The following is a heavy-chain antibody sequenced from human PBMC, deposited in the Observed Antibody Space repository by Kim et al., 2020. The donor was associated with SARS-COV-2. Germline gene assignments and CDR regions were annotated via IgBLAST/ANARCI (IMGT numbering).Heavy chain of an antibody. V-gene: IGHV3-33*01. Sequence: GGSLRLSCAASGFTFSSYGMHWVRQAPGKGLEWVAVIWYDGSNKYYADSVKGRFTISRDNSKNTLYLQINSLRAEDTAVYYCARDGEDYYDSKGNAFDIWGQGTMVTVSS. CDR2: IWYDGSNK. J-gene: IGHJ3*02. D-gene: IGHD3-22*01. CDR3: ARDGEDYYDSKGNAFDI. CDR1: GFTFSSYG.